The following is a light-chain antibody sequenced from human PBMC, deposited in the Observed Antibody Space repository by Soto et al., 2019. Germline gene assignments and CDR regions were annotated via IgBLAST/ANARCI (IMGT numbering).Light chain of an antibody. CDR3: AQIYTAQWT. V-gene: IGKV1-39*01. Sequence: DIQVTQSPSSVPASLGDRVTITCRASENIKNYLIWYQQKHGKAPKLLIYGSSTLKTGVPSRFSGSGSGTDFTFTIVSLQPDDFATYYCAQIYTAQWTFGQGTMVDLK. J-gene: IGKJ1*01. CDR1: ENIKNY. CDR2: GSS.